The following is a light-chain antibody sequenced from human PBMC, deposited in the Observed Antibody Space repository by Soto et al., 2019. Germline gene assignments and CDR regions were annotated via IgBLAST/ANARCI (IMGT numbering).Light chain of an antibody. V-gene: IGKV3-20*01. CDR1: QTINSNY. Sequence: ENVLTQAPGTLSLSPGERATLSCRASQTINSNYLVWFQQKPGQAPRLLIYGASSRATGIPDRFSGSGSGTDFTLTISSLEPEDFAVYYCQQCDRSPWTFGQGTKVDI. CDR2: GAS. CDR3: QQCDRSPWT. J-gene: IGKJ1*01.